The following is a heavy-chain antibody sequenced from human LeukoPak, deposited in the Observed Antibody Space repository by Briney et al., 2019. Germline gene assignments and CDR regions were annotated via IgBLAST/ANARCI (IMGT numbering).Heavy chain of an antibody. CDR1: GYTFTAYY. Sequence: GASVNVSCKASGYTFTAYYMHWVRQAPGQGLEWMGWINPNSGGTNYAQKFQGRVTMTRDTSISTAYMELTRLISDDTAVYYCARDLDIVVVPAAMPMSYWGQGTLVTVSS. D-gene: IGHD2-2*01. J-gene: IGHJ4*02. V-gene: IGHV1-2*02. CDR3: ARDLDIVVVPAAMPMSY. CDR2: INPNSGGT.